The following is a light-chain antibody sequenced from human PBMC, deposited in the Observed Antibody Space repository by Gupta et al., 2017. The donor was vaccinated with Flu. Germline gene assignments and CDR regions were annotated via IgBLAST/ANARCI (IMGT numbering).Light chain of an antibody. Sequence: VKITCTVSSGHSSYAIAWHQQQPEKAPRYLMMLNSDGSHSTGAGIPSGFSGASSGAAPNLTVARGESDDEYYYYSQTGGNGWVFGGGTKLTVL. CDR2: LNSDGSH. CDR1: SGHSSYA. CDR3: QTGGNGWV. J-gene: IGLJ3*02. V-gene: IGLV4-69*01.